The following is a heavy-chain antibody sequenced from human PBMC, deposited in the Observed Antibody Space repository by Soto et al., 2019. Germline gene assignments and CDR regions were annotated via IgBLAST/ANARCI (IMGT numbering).Heavy chain of an antibody. CDR1: GFTFSSYS. D-gene: IGHD3-16*01. J-gene: IGHJ6*02. V-gene: IGHV3-21*01. CDR2: ISSSSSYI. Sequence: LRLSCAASGFTFSSYSMNWVRQAPGEGLEWVSSISSSSSYIYYADSVKGRFTISRDNAKNSLYLQMNSLRAEDTAVYYCAREGLYPLGYYYYGMDVWGQGTTVTVSS. CDR3: AREGLYPLGYYYYGMDV.